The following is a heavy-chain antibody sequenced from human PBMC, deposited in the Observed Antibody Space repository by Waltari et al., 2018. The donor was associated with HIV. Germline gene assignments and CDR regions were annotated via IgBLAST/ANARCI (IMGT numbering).Heavy chain of an antibody. V-gene: IGHV3-9*01. CDR3: ARDRGSGNGWNYYGMDV. D-gene: IGHD3-10*01. CDR1: GFTFDKYA. J-gene: IGHJ6*02. Sequence: EEQLVESGGGLVQPSRSLRLPCAASGFTFDKYAFHWVRQVPGKGLEWVSGISWNSGSILYAASVKGRFTISRDNAENSLYLQMNSLEAEDSALYYCARDRGSGNGWNYYGMDVWGQGATVTVSS. CDR2: ISWNSGSI.